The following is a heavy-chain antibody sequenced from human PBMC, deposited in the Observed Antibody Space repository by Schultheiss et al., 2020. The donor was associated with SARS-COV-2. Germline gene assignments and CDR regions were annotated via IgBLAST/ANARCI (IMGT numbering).Heavy chain of an antibody. CDR1: GGSFSGYF. Sequence: SETLSLTCAVYGGSFSGYFWSWIRQPPGKGLEWIGYIYYSGSTNYNPSLKSRVTISVDTSKNQFSLKLSSVTAADTAVYYCARTARDSSGSWPSAFDIWGQGTMVTVSS. D-gene: IGHD3-22*01. V-gene: IGHV4-59*08. CDR3: ARTARDSSGSWPSAFDI. CDR2: IYYSGST. J-gene: IGHJ3*02.